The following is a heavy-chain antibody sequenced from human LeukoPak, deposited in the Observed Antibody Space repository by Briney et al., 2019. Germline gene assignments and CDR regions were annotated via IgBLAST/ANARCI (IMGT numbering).Heavy chain of an antibody. V-gene: IGHV3-30-3*01. D-gene: IGHD1-26*01. J-gene: IGHJ6*02. CDR2: ISYDGSNK. CDR3: ARDRDIILMGHGMDV. CDR1: GFTFSSYA. Sequence: PGGSLRLSCAASGFTFSSYAMHWVRQAPGKGLEWVAVISYDGSNKYYADSVKGRFTISRDNSNNTLFLHMTNLRAEDTAVYYCARDRDIILMGHGMDVWGQGTTVTVSS.